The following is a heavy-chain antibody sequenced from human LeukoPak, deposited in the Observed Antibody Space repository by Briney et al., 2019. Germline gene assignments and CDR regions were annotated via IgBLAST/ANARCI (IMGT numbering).Heavy chain of an antibody. Sequence: GGSLRLSCAASGFTLSNAWMNWVRQAPSKGLEWVGLIKSIANGETRDYAAPVKGRFTISRDNAKNSLYLQMNSLRAEDTALYYCAKDKSWYGDFFDYWGQGTLVTVSS. D-gene: IGHD3-10*01. V-gene: IGHV3-15*05. CDR3: AKDKSWYGDFFDY. CDR1: GFTLSNAW. CDR2: IKSIANGETR. J-gene: IGHJ4*02.